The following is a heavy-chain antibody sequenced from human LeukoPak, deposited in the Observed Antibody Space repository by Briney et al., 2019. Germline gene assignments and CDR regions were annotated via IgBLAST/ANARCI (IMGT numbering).Heavy chain of an antibody. J-gene: IGHJ3*02. CDR2: IIPIFGTA. CDR3: ARGASGNSLSVFDM. CDR1: GGTFSSYA. V-gene: IGHV1-69*06. Sequence: SVKVSCKASGGTFSSYAISWVRQAPGQGLEWMGGIIPIFGTANYAQKFQGRVTITADKSTSTAYMELSSLRSEDTAVYYCARGASGNSLSVFDMGGKGKRVTV. D-gene: IGHD2-21*01.